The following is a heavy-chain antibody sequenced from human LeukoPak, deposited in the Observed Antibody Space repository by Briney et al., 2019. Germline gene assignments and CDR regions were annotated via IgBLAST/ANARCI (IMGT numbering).Heavy chain of an antibody. V-gene: IGHV3-48*02. CDR3: ARDLGVIQAAGVDY. CDR1: GFTFISYS. CDR2: ISSSSSTI. D-gene: IGHD6-13*01. Sequence: PGGSLSLSCAASGFTFISYSMNWVRQAPGKGLEWVSYISSSSSTIYYTDSVKGRFTISRDNAKNSLYLQMNSLRDEDTAVYYCARDLGVIQAAGVDYWGQGSLVTVSS. J-gene: IGHJ4*02.